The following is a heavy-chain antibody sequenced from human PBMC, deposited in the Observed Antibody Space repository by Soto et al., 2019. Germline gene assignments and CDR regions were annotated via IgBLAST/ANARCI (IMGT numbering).Heavy chain of an antibody. CDR1: GFTFSYYA. Sequence: EVQLLDSGGGLVQPGGSLRLSWAASGFTFSYYAMSWVRQAPGKGLEWVSGISGSGGTTYYADSVKGRFTISRDNSEKTLYMQMNSLRVEDTAVYYCAKGGAGSSLDYWGQGTLVTVSS. J-gene: IGHJ4*02. CDR2: ISGSGGTT. D-gene: IGHD6-13*01. CDR3: AKGGAGSSLDY. V-gene: IGHV3-23*01.